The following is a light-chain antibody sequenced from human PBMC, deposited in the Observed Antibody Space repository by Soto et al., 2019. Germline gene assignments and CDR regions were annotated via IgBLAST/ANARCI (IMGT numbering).Light chain of an antibody. J-gene: IGLJ1*01. Sequence: QSVLTQPPSVSAAPGQKVTISCSGSSSNIDDNYVSWYQQLPGTAPKLLIYDNNKRPSGIPDRFSGSNSGTSATLGITGLQTGDEADYYCGSWDSSLSAYVFGTGTKVTVL. CDR2: DNN. V-gene: IGLV1-51*01. CDR1: SSNIDDNY. CDR3: GSWDSSLSAYV.